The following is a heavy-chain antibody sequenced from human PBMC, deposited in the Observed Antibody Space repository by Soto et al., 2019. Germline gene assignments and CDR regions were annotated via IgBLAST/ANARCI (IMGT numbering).Heavy chain of an antibody. J-gene: IGHJ4*02. V-gene: IGHV1-3*01. CDR3: ARAPPYYYDGSPWGYYFDY. D-gene: IGHD3-22*01. Sequence: VKVSCKASGYTFTSYAMHWVRQAPGQRLEWMGWINAGNGNTKYSQKFQGRVTITRDTSASTAYMELSSLRSEDTAVYYCARAPPYYYDGSPWGYYFDYWGQGTLVTVSS. CDR1: GYTFTSYA. CDR2: INAGNGNT.